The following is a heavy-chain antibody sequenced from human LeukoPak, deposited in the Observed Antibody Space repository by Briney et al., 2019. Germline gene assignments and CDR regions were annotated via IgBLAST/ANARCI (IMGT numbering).Heavy chain of an antibody. V-gene: IGHV1-69*13. Sequence: GASVKVSCKASGYTFTDHAMHWVRQAPGQGLEWMGGIIPIFGTANYAQKFQGRVTITADESTSTAYMELSSLRSEDTAVYYCARMEAARFDYWGQGTLVTVSS. CDR1: GYTFTDHA. CDR2: IIPIFGTA. J-gene: IGHJ4*02. CDR3: ARMEAARFDY. D-gene: IGHD6-6*01.